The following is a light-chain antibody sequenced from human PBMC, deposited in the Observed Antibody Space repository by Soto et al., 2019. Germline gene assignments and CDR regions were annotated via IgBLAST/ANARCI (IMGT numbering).Light chain of an antibody. CDR1: SSDIGGYDY. Sequence: QSALTQPASVSGSPGQSITLSCTGTSSDIGGYDYVSWYQRHPGKAPKLIIYDVTNRPSGVSNRFSGSKSGNTASLTISGLQAADEADYYCTSYASGSSHVVFGGGTKLTVL. CDR2: DVT. J-gene: IGLJ2*01. V-gene: IGLV2-14*01. CDR3: TSYASGSSHVV.